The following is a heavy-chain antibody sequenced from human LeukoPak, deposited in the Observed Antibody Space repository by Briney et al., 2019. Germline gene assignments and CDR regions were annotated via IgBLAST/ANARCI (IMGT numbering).Heavy chain of an antibody. CDR2: INPNSGGT. Sequence: GASVKVSCKASGYTFTAYYMHWVRQAPGQGLEWMGWINPNSGGTNYAQKFQGRVTMTGDTSISTAYMELSRLSSDDTAVYYCVPATPGTVGKYYFDYWGQGTLVTVSS. D-gene: IGHD6-13*01. CDR1: GYTFTAYY. CDR3: VPATPGTVGKYYFDY. J-gene: IGHJ4*02. V-gene: IGHV1-2*02.